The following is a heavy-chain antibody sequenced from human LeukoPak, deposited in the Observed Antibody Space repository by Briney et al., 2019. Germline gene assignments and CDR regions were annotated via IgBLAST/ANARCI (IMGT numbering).Heavy chain of an antibody. J-gene: IGHJ4*02. V-gene: IGHV4-61*02. CDR3: ARELLSSWDY. Sequence: SETLSLTCTVSGGSISSGSYYWSWIRQPAGKGLEWIGRIYTSGSTNYNPSLKSRVTISVDTSKNQFSLKLSPVTAADTAVYYCARELLSSWDYWGQGTLVTVSS. D-gene: IGHD6-13*01. CDR2: IYTSGST. CDR1: GGSISSGSYY.